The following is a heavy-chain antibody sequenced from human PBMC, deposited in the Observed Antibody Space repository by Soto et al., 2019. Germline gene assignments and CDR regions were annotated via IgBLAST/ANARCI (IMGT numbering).Heavy chain of an antibody. V-gene: IGHV4-34*02. CDR2: INHSGIT. D-gene: IGHD3-9*01. CDR1: GGSFSGDY. J-gene: IGHJ5*02. Sequence: QVQLQQWGEGLLKPSETLSLTCAVYGGSFSGDYWNWIRQSPGQGLEWIGEINHSGITNYNPSLKSRATIFVDTSKKQFTLQLTSVTAADTAVYYCARGASTERYFSPSGGAWFDPWGQGTLVTVSS. CDR3: ARGASTERYFSPSGGAWFDP.